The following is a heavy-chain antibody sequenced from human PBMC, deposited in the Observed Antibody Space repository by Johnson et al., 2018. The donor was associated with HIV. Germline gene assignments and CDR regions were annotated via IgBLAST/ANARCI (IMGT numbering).Heavy chain of an antibody. Sequence: QMLLVESGGSLVKPGGSLRLSCAASGFTFNPYGIHWVRRAPGKGLEWVALISYDGSNKYYAESVKGRFTISRDNSKNTLYLQMNSLRAEDTAVYYCARESELLSSSDAFDIWGQGTMVTVSS. CDR2: ISYDGSNK. V-gene: IGHV3-30*19. J-gene: IGHJ3*02. CDR1: GFTFNPYG. CDR3: ARESELLSSSDAFDI. D-gene: IGHD6-6*01.